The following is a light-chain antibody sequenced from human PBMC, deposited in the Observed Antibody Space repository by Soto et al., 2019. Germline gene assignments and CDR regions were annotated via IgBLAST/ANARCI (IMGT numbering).Light chain of an antibody. CDR2: EAS. V-gene: IGKV2-24*01. CDR1: QSLVHNDGNTY. J-gene: IGKJ1*01. Sequence: DILMTQTPLSSPVAVGQSASISCSSSQSLVHNDGNTYLSWFQQRPGQPPRLLIYEASALEAGVPSRFSGSGAGTDFTVTISSLQPDDFATYYCLQYSTYPWTFGQGTKVDIK. CDR3: LQYSTYPWT.